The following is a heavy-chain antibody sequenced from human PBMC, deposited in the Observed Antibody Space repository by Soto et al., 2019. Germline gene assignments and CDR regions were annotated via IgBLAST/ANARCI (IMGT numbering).Heavy chain of an antibody. D-gene: IGHD6-19*01. CDR2: ISGSGGST. CDR3: AKALIAVADSYYFDY. Sequence: GSLRLSCAASGFTFDEYGMSWVRQVPGQGLEWVSAISGSGGSTYYADSVKGRFTISRDNSKNTLYLQMNSLRAEDTAVYYCAKALIAVADSYYFDYWGQGTLVTVSS. CDR1: GFTFDEYG. J-gene: IGHJ4*02. V-gene: IGHV3-23*01.